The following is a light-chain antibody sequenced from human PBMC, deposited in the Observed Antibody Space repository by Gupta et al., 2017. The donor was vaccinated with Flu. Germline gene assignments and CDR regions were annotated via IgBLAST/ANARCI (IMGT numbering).Light chain of an antibody. Sequence: DIQMTQSPSSVSASVGDRVTITCRASQSISSYLNWYQQKPGKAPKFLIFSASSLQSGVPSRFSGSGFGTDFTLTISSRQPEDFATYYCQQSFSAPRFTFGPGTKVDIK. J-gene: IGKJ3*01. CDR3: QQSFSAPRFT. CDR1: QSISSY. CDR2: SAS. V-gene: IGKV1-39*01.